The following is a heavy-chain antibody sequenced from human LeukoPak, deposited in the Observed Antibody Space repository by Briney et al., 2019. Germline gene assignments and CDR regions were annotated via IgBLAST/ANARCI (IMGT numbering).Heavy chain of an antibody. CDR2: IKQDGSEK. V-gene: IGHV3-7*01. D-gene: IGHD3-3*01. CDR3: ARNRGITIFGVVIIDFDY. CDR1: GFTFSSYW. Sequence: GGSLRLSCAASGFTFSSYWMSWVRQAPGKGLEWVANIKQDGSEKYYVDSVKGRFTISRDNAKNSLYLQMNSLRAEDTAVYYCARNRGITIFGVVIIDFDYWGQGTPVTVSS. J-gene: IGHJ4*02.